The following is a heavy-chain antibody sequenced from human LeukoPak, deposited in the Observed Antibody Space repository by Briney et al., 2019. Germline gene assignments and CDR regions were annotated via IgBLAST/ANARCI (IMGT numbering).Heavy chain of an antibody. J-gene: IGHJ4*02. D-gene: IGHD3-3*01. Sequence: GGSLRLSCAASGFTFCDYYMSWIRQAPGKGLEWVSYISSSGSTIYYADSVKGRFTISRDNAKNSLYLQMNSLRAEDTAVYYCARDPPTTYDFWSGYSRFDYWGQGTLVTVSS. V-gene: IGHV3-11*04. CDR2: ISSSGSTI. CDR1: GFTFCDYY. CDR3: ARDPPTTYDFWSGYSRFDY.